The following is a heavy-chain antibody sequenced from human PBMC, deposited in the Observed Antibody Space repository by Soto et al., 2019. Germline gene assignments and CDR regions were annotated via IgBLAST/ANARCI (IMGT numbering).Heavy chain of an antibody. V-gene: IGHV3-30-3*01. CDR1: GFTFSSYA. J-gene: IGHJ6*02. Sequence: QVQLVESGGGVVQPGRSLRLSCAASGFTFSSYAMHWVRQAPGKGLEWVALISYDGSNKYYGDSVKGRFTISRDNSRNTMDLQMNSLRTEDTGVYYGARGGVLVEAAREWGYGMDVWGQGTTVTVSS. CDR3: ARGGVLVEAAREWGYGMDV. D-gene: IGHD2-15*01. CDR2: ISYDGSNK.